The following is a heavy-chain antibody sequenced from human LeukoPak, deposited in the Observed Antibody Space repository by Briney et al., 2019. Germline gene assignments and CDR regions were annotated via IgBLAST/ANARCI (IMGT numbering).Heavy chain of an antibody. CDR1: GFTFSSYW. CDR2: FNSDGSST. Sequence: PGGSLRLSCAASGFTFSSYWMHWVRHAPGKGLVWVSRFNSDGSSTSYADSVKGRFTISRDYAKNTLFLQMNSLRAEDTAVYYCARGFDSSGQDYWGQGTLVTVSS. J-gene: IGHJ4*02. CDR3: ARGFDSSGQDY. D-gene: IGHD3-22*01. V-gene: IGHV3-74*01.